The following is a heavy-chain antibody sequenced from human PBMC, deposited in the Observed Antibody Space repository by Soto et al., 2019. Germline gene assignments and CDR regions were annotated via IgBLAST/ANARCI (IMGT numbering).Heavy chain of an antibody. V-gene: IGHV3-21*01. CDR2: IGSSSSYI. CDR1: GFTFSSYS. CDR3: AREIIGGGYYWAVKPSYNYYGMDV. J-gene: IGHJ6*02. D-gene: IGHD3-22*01. Sequence: GGSLSLSCAASGFTFSSYSMNWVRPAQGKGLEWVSSIGSSSSYIYYADSVKGRLTISRENANNALYKQRISMSTDDTAVYFCAREIIGGGYYWAVKPSYNYYGMDVWGQGTTVTVS.